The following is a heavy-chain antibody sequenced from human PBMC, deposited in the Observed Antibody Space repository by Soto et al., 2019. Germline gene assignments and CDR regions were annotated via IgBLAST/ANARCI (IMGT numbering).Heavy chain of an antibody. Sequence: QVQLQESGPGLVKPSETLSLTCSVSGDSISPNYWTWIRQPPGKGLEWIGYISYTGSPNYSPSLKSRVTISVDTSQNEVSLKLASVTAADTATYYCARTYGYYRVDVWGQGTLVTVSS. J-gene: IGHJ4*02. CDR3: ARTYGYYRVDV. D-gene: IGHD3-3*01. CDR1: GDSISPNY. V-gene: IGHV4-59*01. CDR2: ISYTGSP.